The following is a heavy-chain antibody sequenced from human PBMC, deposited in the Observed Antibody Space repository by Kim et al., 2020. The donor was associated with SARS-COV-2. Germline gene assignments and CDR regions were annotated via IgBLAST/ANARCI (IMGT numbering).Heavy chain of an antibody. V-gene: IGHV1-69*13. CDR3: ARGAYYYGSGSYRHYYYYGMDV. Sequence: SVKVSCKASGGTFSSYAISWVRQAPGQGLEWMGGIIPIFGTANYAQKFQGRVTITADESTSTAYMELSRLRSEDTAVYYCARGAYYYGSGSYRHYYYYGMDVWGQGTTVTVSS. CDR1: GGTFSSYA. D-gene: IGHD3-10*01. J-gene: IGHJ6*02. CDR2: IIPIFGTA.